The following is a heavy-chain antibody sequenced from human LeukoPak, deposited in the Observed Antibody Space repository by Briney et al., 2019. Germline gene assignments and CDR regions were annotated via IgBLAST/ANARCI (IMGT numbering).Heavy chain of an antibody. CDR1: GFSFSSHW. J-gene: IGHJ5*02. V-gene: IGHV3-74*01. Sequence: TGGSLRLSCAASGFSFSSHWMHWVRQVPGKGLEWVSRIKGDGSRTDYADSVKGRFTISRDNAKNTLYLQMNSLRVEDTAVYYCARDHSPGWFGPWGQGTLVTVSS. CDR3: ARDHSPGWFGP. D-gene: IGHD4-11*01. CDR2: IKGDGSRT.